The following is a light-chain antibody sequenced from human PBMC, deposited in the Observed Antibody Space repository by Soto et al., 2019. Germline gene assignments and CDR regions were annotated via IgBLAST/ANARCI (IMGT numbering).Light chain of an antibody. V-gene: IGLV2-8*01. Sequence: QSALTQPPSASGSPGQSVTISCTGTSSDVGGYNYVSWYQQHPGKAPRLMVYEVTKRPSGVPARFSGSKSGNTASLTVSGLQAEDEADYYCSSHAGINNVVFGGGTKGPS. CDR2: EVT. CDR1: SSDVGGYNY. CDR3: SSHAGINNVV. J-gene: IGLJ3*02.